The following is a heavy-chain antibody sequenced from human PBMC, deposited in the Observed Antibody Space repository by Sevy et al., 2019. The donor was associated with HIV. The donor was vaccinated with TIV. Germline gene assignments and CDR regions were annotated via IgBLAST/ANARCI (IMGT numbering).Heavy chain of an antibody. CDR3: AKEDDAFDV. V-gene: IGHV3-33*03. CDR1: GFTFSNYA. Sequence: GGFLRLSCAGSGFTFSNYAMHWVRQAPGKGLECVAGLWSHGRREYYADFVKGRFTISGDNSKNTVYLHMDSLRTDDTAVYYCAKEDDAFDVWGQGTMVTVSS. J-gene: IGHJ3*01. CDR2: LWSHGRRE.